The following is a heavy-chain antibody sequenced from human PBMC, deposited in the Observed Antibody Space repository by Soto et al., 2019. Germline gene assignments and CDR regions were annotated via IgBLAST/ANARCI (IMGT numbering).Heavy chain of an antibody. CDR2: IMPVFATP. J-gene: IGHJ6*02. V-gene: IGHV1-69*12. D-gene: IGHD3-3*02. CDR3: ERDKDRQQLGGNCYYVLDV. Sequence: QVQLMQSGAEVKKPGSSVKVSCKASGGTFSTSAISWVRQAPGEGLEWVGGIMPVFATPDYAQKFQGRVTISADESTTTAYLELTSLTTDDTAVYYCERDKDRQQLGGNCYYVLDVWGQGTAITVSS. CDR1: GGTFSTSA.